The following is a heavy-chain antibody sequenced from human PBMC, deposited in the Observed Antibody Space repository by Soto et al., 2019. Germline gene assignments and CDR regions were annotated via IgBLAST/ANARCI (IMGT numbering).Heavy chain of an antibody. D-gene: IGHD1-1*01. V-gene: IGHV1-18*01. CDR2: ISAHNGNT. CDR3: ARGRYGDY. CDR1: GYAFTTYG. Sequence: QVHLVQSGAEVKKPGASVKVSCKGSGYAFTTYGITWVRQAPGQGLEWMGWISAHNGNTNYAPKLQARVTATRDTSTSTAYMALRSLRSDDTAVYYCARGRYGDYWGKGALVTVSS. J-gene: IGHJ4*02.